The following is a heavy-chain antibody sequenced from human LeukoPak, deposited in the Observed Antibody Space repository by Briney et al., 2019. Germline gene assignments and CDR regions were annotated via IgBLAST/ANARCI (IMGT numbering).Heavy chain of an antibody. Sequence: GGSLRLSCAGSGFRFGDYAMHWVRQAPGKGLEWVSGITWNSDDIAYADSVKGRFTISRDNAKNSLFLQMNSLRIEDTALYYCTKDYSSGYFNWFDPWGRGTLVTVSS. V-gene: IGHV3-9*01. CDR3: TKDYSSGYFNWFDP. CDR2: ITWNSDDI. J-gene: IGHJ5*02. D-gene: IGHD3-22*01. CDR1: GFRFGDYA.